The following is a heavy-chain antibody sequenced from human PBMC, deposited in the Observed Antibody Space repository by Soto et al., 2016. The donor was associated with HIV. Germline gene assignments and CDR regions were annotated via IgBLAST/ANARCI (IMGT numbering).Heavy chain of an antibody. Sequence: EVQLVESGGGLVQPGGSLRLSCAAAKFTVSSNYMTWVRQAPGKGLEWVSLIYSGGRTYYADSVRGRFTISRDSSKNTLYLQMNSLRAEGTAVYYCATDAGYSSGWGFDYWGQGTLVSVSS. D-gene: IGHD6-19*01. V-gene: IGHV3-66*01. CDR1: KFTVSSNY. CDR3: ATDAGYSSGWGFDY. J-gene: IGHJ4*02. CDR2: IYSGGRT.